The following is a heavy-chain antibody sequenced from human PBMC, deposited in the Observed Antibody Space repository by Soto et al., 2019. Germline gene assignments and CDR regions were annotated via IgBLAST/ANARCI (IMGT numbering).Heavy chain of an antibody. CDR3: ASERSAQYFDF. CDR1: GGTFSSHG. V-gene: IGHV1-69*06. CDR2: IIPTFGTP. D-gene: IGHD1-26*01. Sequence: QVQLVQSGTVVQRRGSSVKVSCQASGGTFSSHGMAWVRQAPGQGLEWMGGIIPTFGTPTYAPKFQGRVTNPADKSTNTAYMELSSLRAEDTGVYYCASERSAQYFDFWGHGTLMTVSS. J-gene: IGHJ4*01.